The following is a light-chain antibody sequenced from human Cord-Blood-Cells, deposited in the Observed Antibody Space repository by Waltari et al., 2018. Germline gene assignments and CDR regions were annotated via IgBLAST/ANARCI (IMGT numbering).Light chain of an antibody. CDR1: SSDVGGYNY. Sequence: QSALTQPRSVSGSPGQSVTISCTGTSSDVGGYNYVSWYQQHPGKAPKLIIYYVSKRPSGVPDRFSGCKSGNTASLTISGLQAEDEADYYCCSYAGSYKGVFGTGTKVTVL. CDR2: YVS. CDR3: CSYAGSYKGV. V-gene: IGLV2-11*01. J-gene: IGLJ1*01.